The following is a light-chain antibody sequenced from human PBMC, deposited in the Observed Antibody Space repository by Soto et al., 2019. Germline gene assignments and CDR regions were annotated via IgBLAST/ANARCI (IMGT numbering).Light chain of an antibody. CDR3: QQYGALPPT. V-gene: IGKV3-20*01. CDR1: QTVSNTY. CDR2: GAS. J-gene: IGKJ4*01. Sequence: EIVLTQFPGALSLSPGERVTLSCRASQTVSNTYLAWYQQKSGQAPKFLIYGASNRATGIPDRFSGSGSGTDFTLTISRLEPEDFEVYYCQQYGALPPTFGGGTKVEIK.